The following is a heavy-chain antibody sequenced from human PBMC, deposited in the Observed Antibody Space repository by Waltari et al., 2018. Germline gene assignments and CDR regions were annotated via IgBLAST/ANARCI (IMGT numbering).Heavy chain of an antibody. D-gene: IGHD2-15*01. CDR3: ARDRGRGLYLDS. CDR1: C. J-gene: IGHJ4*02. CDR2: IRGGRKS. Sequence: CLGGGRQPPGRGLEWIGQIRGGRKSNYSPSFASRVSISVDSSNDQVLRRLTSATAADTALYYCARDRGRGLYLDSWGQGALVTVSP. V-gene: IGHV4-4*02.